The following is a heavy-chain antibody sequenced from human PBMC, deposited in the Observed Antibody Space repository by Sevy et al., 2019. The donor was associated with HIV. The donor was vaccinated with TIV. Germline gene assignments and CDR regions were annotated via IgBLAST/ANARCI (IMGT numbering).Heavy chain of an antibody. V-gene: IGHV3-7*01. J-gene: IGHJ4*02. CDR3: VRAIAKDGSF. D-gene: IGHD6-13*01. CDR2: INQDGSVK. CDR1: GFSLNNYW. Sequence: GGSLRLSCVASGFSLNNYWMNWVRQALGKGLEWVANINQDGSVKYYVESVRGRFTISRDNARNLVFLQMSSLRVDDSALYYCVRAIAKDGSFWGQGTLVTVSS.